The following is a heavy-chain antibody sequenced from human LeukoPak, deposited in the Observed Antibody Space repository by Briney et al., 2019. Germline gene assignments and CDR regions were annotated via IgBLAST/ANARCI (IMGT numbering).Heavy chain of an antibody. Sequence: PSETLSLTCTVSGGSISSGGYYWSWIRQPPGKGLEWIGYIYHSGSTNYNPSLKSRVTISVDKSKNQFSLKLSSVTAADTAVYYCASQGASYVLDYWGQGTLVTVSS. D-gene: IGHD3-16*01. J-gene: IGHJ4*02. V-gene: IGHV4-30-2*01. CDR3: ASQGASYVLDY. CDR1: GGSISSGGYY. CDR2: IYHSGST.